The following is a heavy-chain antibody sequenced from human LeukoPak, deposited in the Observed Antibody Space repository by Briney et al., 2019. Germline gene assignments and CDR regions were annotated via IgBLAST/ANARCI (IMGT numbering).Heavy chain of an antibody. V-gene: IGHV4-59*12. J-gene: IGHJ3*01. Sequence: SETLSLTCTVSGGSISNYYWSWIRQPPGKGLEWIGDIYYSGSTDCNPSLKSRVTISVDTSKNQFSLKLSAVTAADTAMYYCAREDAVSSDDAFDLWGQGTMVTVS. CDR3: AREDAVSSDDAFDL. CDR1: GGSISNYY. CDR2: IYYSGST. D-gene: IGHD6-19*01.